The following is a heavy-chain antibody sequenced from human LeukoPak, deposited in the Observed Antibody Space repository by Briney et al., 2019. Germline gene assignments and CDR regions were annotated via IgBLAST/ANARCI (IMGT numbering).Heavy chain of an antibody. CDR2: IYTSGST. CDR1: GDSISSGSYY. J-gene: IGHJ2*01. D-gene: IGHD4-17*01. CDR3: AREGWKMTTVTTSWYFDL. Sequence: PSQTLSLTCTVSGDSISSGSYYWSWIRQPAGKGLEWIGRIYTSGSTNYNPSLKSRVTISVDTSKNQFSLKLSSVTAADTAVYYCAREGWKMTTVTTSWYFDLWGRGTLVTVSS. V-gene: IGHV4-61*02.